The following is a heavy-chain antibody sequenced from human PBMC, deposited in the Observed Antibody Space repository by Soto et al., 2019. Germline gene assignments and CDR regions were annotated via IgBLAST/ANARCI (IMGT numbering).Heavy chain of an antibody. CDR1: GGSISSGGYY. Sequence: PSETLSLTCTVSGGSISSGGYYWSWIRQHPGKGLEWIGYIYYSGSTYYNPSLKSRVTISVDTSKSQFSLKLSSVTAADTAVYYCARMTMVRGVIVGYYYGMDVWGQGTTVTVSS. D-gene: IGHD3-10*01. V-gene: IGHV4-31*03. CDR3: ARMTMVRGVIVGYYYGMDV. CDR2: IYYSGST. J-gene: IGHJ6*02.